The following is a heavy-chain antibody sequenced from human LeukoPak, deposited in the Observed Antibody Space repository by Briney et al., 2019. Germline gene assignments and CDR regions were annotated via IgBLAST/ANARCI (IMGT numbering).Heavy chain of an antibody. Sequence: SETLSLTCAVYGGSFSGYYWSWIRQPPGKGLEWIGEINHSGSTNYNPSLKSRVTISVDTSKNQFSLKLSSVTAADTAVYYCARSGKYYYDSSGYYRYWSQGTLVTVSS. D-gene: IGHD3-22*01. CDR1: GGSFSGYY. CDR2: INHSGST. J-gene: IGHJ4*02. V-gene: IGHV4-34*01. CDR3: ARSGKYYYDSSGYYRY.